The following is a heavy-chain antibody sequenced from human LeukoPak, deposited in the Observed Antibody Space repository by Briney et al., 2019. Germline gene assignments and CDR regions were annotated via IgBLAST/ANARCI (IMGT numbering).Heavy chain of an antibody. Sequence: SETLSLTCTVSVGSISSSSYYWGWIRQPPGGGLEWLVCVYYSGSAYYNPSLKSRVTISVDTSKNKFSLKLSSVTAADTAVYYCATTCSGSHGGYWGQGTLVTVSS. CDR3: ATTCSGSHGGY. D-gene: IGHD1-26*01. V-gene: IGHV4-39*01. CDR1: VGSISSSSYY. J-gene: IGHJ4*02. CDR2: VYYSGSA.